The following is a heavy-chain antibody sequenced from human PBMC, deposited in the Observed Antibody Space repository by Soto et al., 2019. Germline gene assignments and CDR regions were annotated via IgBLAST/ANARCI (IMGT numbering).Heavy chain of an antibody. CDR1: GYTFTSYG. CDR2: ISAYNGNT. J-gene: IGHJ4*02. CDR3: ARDGDPDEGSGWYSFDY. Sequence: QVQLVQSGAEVKKPGASVKVSCKASGYTFTSYGISWVRQAPGQGLEWMGWISAYNGNTNYAQKLQGRVTMTTDTSTSTGDMELRSLRTDDRAVYYCARDGDPDEGSGWYSFDYWGQGTLVTVSS. V-gene: IGHV1-18*01. D-gene: IGHD6-19*01.